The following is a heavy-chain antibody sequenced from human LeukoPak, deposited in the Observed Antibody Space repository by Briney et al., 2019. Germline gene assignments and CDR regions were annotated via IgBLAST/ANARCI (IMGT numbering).Heavy chain of an antibody. V-gene: IGHV3-23*01. J-gene: IGHJ4*02. CDR3: ARDTLSDLGSYYPSAEY. CDR2: ISDSGGGT. D-gene: IGHD3-10*01. Sequence: GSLRLSCAASRFTFSDYAMSWVRQAPGKGLEWVSAISDSGGGTYYADSVKGRFTISRDNSKNTLYLQMNSLRAEDTAVYYCARDTLSDLGSYYPSAEYWGQGTQVTVSS. CDR1: RFTFSDYA.